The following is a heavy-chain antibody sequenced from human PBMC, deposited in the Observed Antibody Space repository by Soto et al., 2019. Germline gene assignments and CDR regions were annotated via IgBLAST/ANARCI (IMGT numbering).Heavy chain of an antibody. Sequence: EVQLLESGGGLVQPGGSLRLSCAAGRFTFSSCARKWVRQAPGKGLEWVSVISGSGGSTYYADSVKGRLTISRDNSKNTLYLQMNSLRAEDTAVYYCARRSSGWYFDYWGQGTLVTVSS. CDR3: ARRSSGWYFDY. J-gene: IGHJ4*02. D-gene: IGHD6-19*01. V-gene: IGHV3-23*01. CDR1: RFTFSSCA. CDR2: ISGSGGST.